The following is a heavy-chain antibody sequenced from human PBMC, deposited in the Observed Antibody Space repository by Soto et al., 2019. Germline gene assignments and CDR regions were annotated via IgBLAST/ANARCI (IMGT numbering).Heavy chain of an antibody. Sequence: SETLSLTCTVSGGSISSSSYYWGWIRQPPGKGLEWIGSIYYSGSTYYNPSLKSRVTISVDTSKNQFSLKLSSVTAADTAVYYCASDILPGTNDYWGQGTLVTVSS. D-gene: IGHD1-7*01. CDR2: IYYSGST. J-gene: IGHJ4*02. CDR1: GGSISSSSYY. CDR3: ASDILPGTNDY. V-gene: IGHV4-39*01.